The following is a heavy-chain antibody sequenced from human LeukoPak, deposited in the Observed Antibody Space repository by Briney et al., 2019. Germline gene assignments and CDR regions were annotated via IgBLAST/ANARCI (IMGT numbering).Heavy chain of an antibody. J-gene: IGHJ4*02. V-gene: IGHV3-23*01. D-gene: IGHD6-13*01. CDR2: ISTAGGST. CDR3: AKQWEGIAAAVDY. Sequence: GVSLRLSCAASGFTFSDYAMTWVRQAPGKGLEWVSAISTAGGSTYYADSVKGRFTISRDNSKNTVYLQMNSLRAEDTAVYYCAKQWEGIAAAVDYWGQGTLVTVSS. CDR1: GFTFSDYA.